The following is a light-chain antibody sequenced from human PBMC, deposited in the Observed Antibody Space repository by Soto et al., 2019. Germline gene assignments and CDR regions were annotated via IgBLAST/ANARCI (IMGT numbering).Light chain of an antibody. CDR1: HNINSY. V-gene: IGKV3-15*01. Sequence: IVLTQSPGTLSVAPGERATLSCMLRHNINSYLAWYQQKPGQSPQLLIYCGSTRASGIPARFSGSGSGTEFTLNISSVEAEDVGVYCCMQAQQSLITFGQGTRLEIK. J-gene: IGKJ5*01. CDR3: MQAQQSLIT. CDR2: CGS.